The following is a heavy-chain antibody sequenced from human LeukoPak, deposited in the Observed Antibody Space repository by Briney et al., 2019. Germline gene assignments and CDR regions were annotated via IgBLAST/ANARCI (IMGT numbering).Heavy chain of an antibody. CDR3: AREVDYGDPGPFDP. Sequence: ASVKVSCKASGYTFTGYYMHWVRQAPGQGLEWMGWINPNSGGTNYAQKFQGRVTMTRDTSISTAYMELSRLRSDDTAVYYCAREVDYGDPGPFDPWGQGTLVTVSS. D-gene: IGHD4-17*01. CDR2: INPNSGGT. V-gene: IGHV1-2*02. CDR1: GYTFTGYY. J-gene: IGHJ5*02.